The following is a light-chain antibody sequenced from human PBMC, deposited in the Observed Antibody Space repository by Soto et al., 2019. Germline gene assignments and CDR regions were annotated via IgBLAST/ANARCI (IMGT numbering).Light chain of an antibody. CDR3: QQSSYWPPLT. Sequence: EIVLPQSPATLSLSPGERATLSCRASQSVSSYLAWYQQKPGQAPRLLIYDASNRATGIPARFSGSGSGTGFTLTISSLEPEEFAVYCCQQSSYWPPLTLGKGTRLEL. J-gene: IGKJ5*01. V-gene: IGKV3-11*01. CDR2: DAS. CDR1: QSVSSY.